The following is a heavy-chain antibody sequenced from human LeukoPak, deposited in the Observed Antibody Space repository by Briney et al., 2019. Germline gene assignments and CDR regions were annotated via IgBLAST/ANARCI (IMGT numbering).Heavy chain of an antibody. CDR2: IYPGDSDT. D-gene: IGHD3-22*01. J-gene: IGHJ4*02. CDR1: GYSFTSYW. V-gene: IGHV5-51*01. CDR3: ARQPTYYYDSSGYYSIDY. Sequence: GESLKISCKGSGYSFTSYWIGWVRQMPGKGLEWMGIIYPGDSDTRYSPSFQGQVTISADKSISTAYLQWSSLKASDTAMYYCARQPTYYYDSSGYYSIDYWGQGTLVTVSS.